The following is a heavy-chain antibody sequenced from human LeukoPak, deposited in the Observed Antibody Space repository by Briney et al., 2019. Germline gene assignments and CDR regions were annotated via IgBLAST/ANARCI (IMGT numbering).Heavy chain of an antibody. CDR2: ISSSSFKI. J-gene: IGHJ6*03. D-gene: IGHD6-13*01. CDR3: VRDPSYGSSWYYYMDV. CDR1: EFTFVRYA. V-gene: IGHV3-48*04. Sequence: PGGSLRLSCAASEFTFVRYAMNWVRQAPGKGLEWVSYISSSSFKIGYADPVKGRFTISRDNSKNSLYLQMDSLRVEDTAVYYCVRDPSYGSSWYYYMDVWGKGTTVTVSS.